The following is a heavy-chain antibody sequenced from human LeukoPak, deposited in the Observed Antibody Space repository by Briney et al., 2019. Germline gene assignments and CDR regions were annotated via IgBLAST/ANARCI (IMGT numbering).Heavy chain of an antibody. CDR2: IYPGDSDT. Sequence: GESLKISCKGSGYSFTSYWIGWVRPMPGKRLEWMGIIYPGDSDTRYNPSFQCKVTISADKSISTAYLQWSSLKASETAMYYCVRLVGGSGRYYSSYYFDSWGQGTLVTVSS. CDR1: GYSFTSYW. V-gene: IGHV5-51*01. D-gene: IGHD3-10*01. CDR3: VRLVGGSGRYYSSYYFDS. J-gene: IGHJ4*02.